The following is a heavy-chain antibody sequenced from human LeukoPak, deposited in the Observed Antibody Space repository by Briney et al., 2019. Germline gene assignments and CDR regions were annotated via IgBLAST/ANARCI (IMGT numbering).Heavy chain of an antibody. V-gene: IGHV3-7*01. Sequence: GSLRLSCAASGFTFSSYWMNWVRQAPGKGLEWVANIKQDGSEKYYVDSVKGRFTISRDIAKNSLYLQMNSLRAEDTAVYYCGVTVGARYYFDYWGQGTLVTVSS. CDR2: IKQDGSEK. CDR1: GFTFSSYW. D-gene: IGHD4-23*01. J-gene: IGHJ4*02. CDR3: GVTVGARYYFDY.